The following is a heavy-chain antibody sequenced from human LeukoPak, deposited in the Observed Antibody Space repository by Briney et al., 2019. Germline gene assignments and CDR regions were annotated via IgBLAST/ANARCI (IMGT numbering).Heavy chain of an antibody. J-gene: IGHJ4*02. V-gene: IGHV3-30*02. CDR1: GFTFSSYG. Sequence: GGSLRLSCAASGFTFSSYGMHWVRQAPGKGLGWVAFIRYDGSNKYYADSVKGRFTISRDNPKNTLYLQMDILRAEDTAVYYCAKDSMWLREKDRSDYWVGGRQVGVSS. CDR2: IRYDGSNK. CDR3: AKDSMWLREKDRSDY. D-gene: IGHD5-12*01.